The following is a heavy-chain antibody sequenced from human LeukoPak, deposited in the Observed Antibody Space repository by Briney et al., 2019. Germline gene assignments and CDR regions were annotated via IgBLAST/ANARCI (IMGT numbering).Heavy chain of an antibody. Sequence: PSETLSLTCTVSGVSISSYYWSWIRQPPGKGLEWIGYIYYSGSTNYNPSLKSRVTISVDTSKNQSSLKLSSVTAADTAVYYCARALPFGELLFDYWGQGTLVTVSS. J-gene: IGHJ4*02. CDR2: IYYSGST. CDR3: ARALPFGELLFDY. D-gene: IGHD3-10*01. CDR1: GVSISSYY. V-gene: IGHV4-59*01.